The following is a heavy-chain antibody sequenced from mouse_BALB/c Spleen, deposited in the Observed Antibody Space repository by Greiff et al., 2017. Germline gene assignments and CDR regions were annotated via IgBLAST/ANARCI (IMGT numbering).Heavy chain of an antibody. Sequence: EVQLQQSGAELVRPGALVKLSCKASGFNIKDYYMHWVKQRPEQGLEWIGWIDPENGNTIYDPKFQGKASITADTSSNTAYLQLSSLTSKDTAVYYCAYHGYGAMDYWGQGTSVTVSS. D-gene: IGHD2-2*01. J-gene: IGHJ4*01. CDR2: IDPENGNT. CDR3: AYHGYGAMDY. V-gene: IGHV14-1*02. CDR1: GFNIKDYY.